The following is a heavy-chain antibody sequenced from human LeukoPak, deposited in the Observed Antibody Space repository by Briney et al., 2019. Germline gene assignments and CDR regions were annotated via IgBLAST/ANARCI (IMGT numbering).Heavy chain of an antibody. CDR3: ARGRSIVSDY. CDR2: IIPIFGTA. J-gene: IGHJ4*02. V-gene: IGHV1-69*05. Sequence: GASVKVSCKASGGTFSSYAISWVRQAPGQGLEWMGGIIPIFGTANYAQKLQGRVTMTTDTSTSTAYMELRSLRSDDTAVYYCARGRSIVSDYWGQGTLVTVSS. D-gene: IGHD3-22*01. CDR1: GGTFSSYA.